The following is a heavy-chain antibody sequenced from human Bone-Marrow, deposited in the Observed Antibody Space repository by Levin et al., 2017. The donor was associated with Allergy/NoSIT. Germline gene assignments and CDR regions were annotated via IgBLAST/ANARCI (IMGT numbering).Heavy chain of an antibody. J-gene: IGHJ6*02. CDR2: ISSSGSTI. V-gene: IGHV3-48*03. CDR3: ARNQGPIPAERYGMDV. CDR1: GFTFSSYE. D-gene: IGHD2-2*01. Sequence: GESLKISCAASGFTFSSYEMNWVRQAPGKGLEWVSYISSSGSTIYYADSVKGRFTISRDNAKNSLYLQMNSLRAEDTAVYYCARNQGPIPAERYGMDVWGQGTTVTVSS.